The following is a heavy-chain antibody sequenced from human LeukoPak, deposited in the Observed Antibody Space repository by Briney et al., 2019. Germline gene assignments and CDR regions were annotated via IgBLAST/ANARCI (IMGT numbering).Heavy chain of an antibody. J-gene: IGHJ6*03. CDR2: IIPIFGTA. CDR3: ARGGGNSYYYYMDV. CDR1: GGTFSSYA. V-gene: IGHV1-69*06. Sequence: GASVKVSCKASGGTFSSYAISWVRQAPGQGLEWMGGIIPIFGTANYAQKFQGRVTITADKSTSTAYMELRSLRSDDTAVYYCARGGGNSYYYYMDVWGKGTTVTISS. D-gene: IGHD4-23*01.